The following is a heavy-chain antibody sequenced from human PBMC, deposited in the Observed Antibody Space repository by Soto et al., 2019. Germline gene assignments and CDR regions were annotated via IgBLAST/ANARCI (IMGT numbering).Heavy chain of an antibody. CDR1: GFTFSSYA. D-gene: IGHD6-19*01. Sequence: QVQLVESGGGVVQPGRSLRLSCAASGFTFSSYAMHWVRQAPGKGLEWVAVISYDGSNKYYADSVKGRFTISRDNSKNTLYLQMNGLRAEDTAVYDCARDRGVQWLGWYFDLWGRGTLVTVSS. CDR3: ARDRGVQWLGWYFDL. CDR2: ISYDGSNK. V-gene: IGHV3-30-3*01. J-gene: IGHJ2*01.